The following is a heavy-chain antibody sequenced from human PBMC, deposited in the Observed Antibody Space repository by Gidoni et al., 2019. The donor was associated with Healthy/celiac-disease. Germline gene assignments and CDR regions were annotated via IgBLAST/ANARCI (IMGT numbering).Heavy chain of an antibody. J-gene: IGHJ4*02. CDR2: IGTAGDT. V-gene: IGHV3-13*01. CDR1: GFTFSSYD. Sequence: EVQLVESGGGLVQPGGSLRLSCAASGFTFSSYDMHWVRQATGKGLEWVSAIGTAGDTYYPGSVKGRFTISRENAKNSLYLQMNSLRAGDTAVYYCARVSAAGHLDYWGQGTLVTVSS. CDR3: ARVSAAGHLDY. D-gene: IGHD6-13*01.